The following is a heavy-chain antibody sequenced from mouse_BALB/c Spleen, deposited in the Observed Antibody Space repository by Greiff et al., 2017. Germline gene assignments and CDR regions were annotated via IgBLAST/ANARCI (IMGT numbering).Heavy chain of an antibody. CDR2: IRNKANGYTT. CDR1: GFTFTDYY. CDR3: AREIYYDYGGFAY. D-gene: IGHD2-4*01. Sequence: DVMLVESGGGLVQPGGSLRLSCATSGFTFTDYYMSWVRQHPGKALEWLGFIRNKANGYTTEYSASVKGRFTISRDNSQSILYLQMNTLRAEDSATYYCAREIYYDYGGFAYWGQGTLVTVSA. J-gene: IGHJ3*01. V-gene: IGHV7-3*02.